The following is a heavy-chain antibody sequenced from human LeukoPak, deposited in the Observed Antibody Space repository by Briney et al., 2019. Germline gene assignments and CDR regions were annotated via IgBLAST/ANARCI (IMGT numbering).Heavy chain of an antibody. CDR2: IYYSGST. CDR3: ARSPRGEPNWFDP. Sequence: PSETLSLTCTVSGGSISSGGYYWSWIRQPPGKGLEWIGYIYYSGSTNYNPSLKSRVTISVDTSKNQFSLKLNSVTAADTAVYYCARSPRGEPNWFDPWGQGTLVTVSS. V-gene: IGHV4-61*08. J-gene: IGHJ5*02. D-gene: IGHD1-26*01. CDR1: GGSISSGGYY.